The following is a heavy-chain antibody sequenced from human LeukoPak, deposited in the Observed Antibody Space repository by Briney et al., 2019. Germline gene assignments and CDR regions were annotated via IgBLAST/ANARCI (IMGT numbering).Heavy chain of an antibody. CDR2: ISYDGSNK. Sequence: GSLRLSCAASGFTFSSYGMHWVRQAPGKGLEWVAVISYDGSNKYYADSVKGRFTISRDNSKNTLYLQMNSLRAEDTAVYYCAKESSGYDCYCDYWGQGTLVTVSS. D-gene: IGHD5-12*01. CDR1: GFTFSSYG. J-gene: IGHJ4*02. V-gene: IGHV3-30*18. CDR3: AKESSGYDCYCDY.